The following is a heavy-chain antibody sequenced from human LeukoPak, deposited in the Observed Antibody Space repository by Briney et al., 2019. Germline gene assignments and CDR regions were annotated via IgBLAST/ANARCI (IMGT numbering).Heavy chain of an antibody. CDR1: GFTFSSYW. CDR3: ARDPPDIVVVPAATYLDAFDI. Sequence: GGSLRLSCAASGFTFSSYWMHWVRQAPGKGLVWVSRINSDGRSTSYADSVKGRFTISRDNAKNTLYLHMNSLRAEDTAVYYCARDPPDIVVVPAATYLDAFDIWGQGTMVTVSS. J-gene: IGHJ3*02. D-gene: IGHD2-2*01. CDR2: INSDGRST. V-gene: IGHV3-74*01.